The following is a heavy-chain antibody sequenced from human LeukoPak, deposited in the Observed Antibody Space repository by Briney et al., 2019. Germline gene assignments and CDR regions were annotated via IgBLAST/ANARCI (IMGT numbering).Heavy chain of an antibody. CDR3: ASTDYYGSGSYPPFDY. CDR2: ISNSGSTI. Sequence: GGSLRLSCAASGFTFSDYYMSWIRQAPGKGLEWVSYISNSGSTIYDADSVKGRFTISRDNAKNSLYLQMNSLRAEDTAVYYCASTDYYGSGSYPPFDYWGQGTLVTVSS. D-gene: IGHD3-10*01. V-gene: IGHV3-11*01. J-gene: IGHJ4*02. CDR1: GFTFSDYY.